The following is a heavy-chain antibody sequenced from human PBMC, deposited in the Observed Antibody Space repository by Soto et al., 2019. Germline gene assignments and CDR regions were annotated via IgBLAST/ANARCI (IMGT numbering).Heavy chain of an antibody. CDR2: IVVGSGRT. V-gene: IGHV1-58*02. J-gene: IGHJ5*02. CDR1: GFTYTKSA. CDR3: ASLAAAGSKDPNWFDP. Sequence: GASVKVSCKTSGFTYTKSAIQWVRHARGQRLEWLGWIVVGSGRTDYAQKFQGRVTITRDTSASTAYMELSSLRSEDTAVYYCASLAAAGSKDPNWFDPWGQGTLVTVSS. D-gene: IGHD6-13*01.